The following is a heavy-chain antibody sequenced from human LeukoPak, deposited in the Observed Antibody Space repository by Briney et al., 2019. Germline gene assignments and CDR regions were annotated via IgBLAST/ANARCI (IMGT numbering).Heavy chain of an antibody. J-gene: IGHJ3*02. CDR2: ISAYNGNT. CDR1: GYTFTSYG. CDR3: ARDPPFLGPQLLWFGAPDAFDI. V-gene: IGHV1-18*01. D-gene: IGHD3-10*01. Sequence: ASVKVSCKASGYTFTSYGISWVRQAPGQGLEGMGWISAYNGNTNYAQKLQGRVTMTTDTSTSTAYMELRSLRSDDTAVYYCARDPPFLGPQLLWFGAPDAFDIWGQGTMVTVSS.